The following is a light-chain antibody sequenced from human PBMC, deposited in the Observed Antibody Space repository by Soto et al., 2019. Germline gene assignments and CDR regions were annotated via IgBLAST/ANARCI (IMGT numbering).Light chain of an antibody. CDR1: QSLVHNNGNTY. V-gene: IGKV2-30*02. Sequence: DVVMTQSPLSLPVTLGQPASISCRSSQSLVHNNGNTYLAWFHQRPGQSPRRLIYQVSNRDSGVPDKLSGSGAGTDSTLKISRVEAEDFGVYHCMQGTHGPHTFGQGTKLEIK. CDR3: MQGTHGPHT. J-gene: IGKJ2*01. CDR2: QVS.